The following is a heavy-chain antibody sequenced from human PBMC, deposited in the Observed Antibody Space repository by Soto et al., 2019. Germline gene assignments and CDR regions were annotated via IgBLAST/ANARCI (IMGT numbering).Heavy chain of an antibody. J-gene: IGHJ6*02. V-gene: IGHV2-5*02. CDR3: AYARCSGATCYWFSFSGMAV. D-gene: IGHD2-15*01. CDR2: IYWDDDK. CDR1: GFSLSTSGVG. Sequence: QITLNESGPTLVKPTQTLTLTCTFSGFSLSTSGVGVAWIRQPPGKALEWLALIYWDDDKRYRQTLESKRSITKDTSKNQVTPTMTNMGFGDTATYYCAYARCSGATCYWFSFSGMAVWGQGTAVTVSS.